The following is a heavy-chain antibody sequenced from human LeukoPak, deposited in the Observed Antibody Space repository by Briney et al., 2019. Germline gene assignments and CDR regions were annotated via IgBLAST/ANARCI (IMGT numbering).Heavy chain of an antibody. CDR2: MNPNSGNT. Sequence: ASVKVSCKASGYTFTSYDINWVRQATGQGLEWMGWMNPNSGNTGYAQKFQGRVTMTRNTSISTAYMELSSLRSEDTAVYYCARGHCSSTSCYTRYYYYGMDVWGQGTTVTASS. J-gene: IGHJ6*02. D-gene: IGHD2-2*02. CDR3: ARGHCSSTSCYTRYYYYGMDV. CDR1: GYTFTSYD. V-gene: IGHV1-8*01.